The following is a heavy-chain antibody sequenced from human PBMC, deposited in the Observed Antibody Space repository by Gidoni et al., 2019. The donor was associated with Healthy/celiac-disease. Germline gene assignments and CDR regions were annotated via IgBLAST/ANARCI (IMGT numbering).Heavy chain of an antibody. J-gene: IGHJ5*02. Sequence: QITLKESGPTLVKPTQTLTLTCTFSGFSLSTSGVGVGWIRQPPGKALEWLALIYWDDDKRYSPSLKSRLTITKDTSKNQVVLTMTNMDPVDTATYYCAHRPDAYPYDTYHPWGQGTLVTVSS. D-gene: IGHD3-22*01. CDR3: AHRPDAYPYDTYHP. V-gene: IGHV2-5*02. CDR1: GFSLSTSGVG. CDR2: IYWDDDK.